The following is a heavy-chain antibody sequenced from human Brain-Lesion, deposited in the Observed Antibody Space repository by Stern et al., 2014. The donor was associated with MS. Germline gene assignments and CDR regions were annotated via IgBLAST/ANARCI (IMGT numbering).Heavy chain of an antibody. Sequence: VQLVESGAEVKKPGASVKVSCKTSGYIFTGYYIHWVRQAPGQGLEWMAWINPNTGGTKDAQKFQGRFPMSRDTSISTAYVELSSLTSDDTAVYYCARYQRGITIFGVVTDYYYLGMDVWGQGTTVTVSS. CDR3: ARYQRGITIFGVVTDYYYLGMDV. D-gene: IGHD3-3*01. V-gene: IGHV1-2*02. J-gene: IGHJ6*02. CDR1: GYIFTGYY. CDR2: INPNTGGT.